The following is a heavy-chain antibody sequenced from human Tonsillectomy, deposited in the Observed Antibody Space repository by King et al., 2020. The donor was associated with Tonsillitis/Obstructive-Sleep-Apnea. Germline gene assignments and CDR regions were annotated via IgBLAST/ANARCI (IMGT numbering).Heavy chain of an antibody. CDR2: IDPSDSYT. CDR3: ATAPMVQGLIKDYFDY. CDR1: GYSFTSYW. D-gene: IGHD3-10*01. J-gene: IGHJ4*02. Sequence: IQLVQSGAEVKKPGESLRISCKGSGYSFTSYWINWVRQMPGKGLEWMGRIDPSDSYTSYSPSFQGHVTISADKSISTAYLQWSSLKASDTAMYFCATAPMVQGLIKDYFDYWGQGTLVTVSS. V-gene: IGHV5-10-1*01.